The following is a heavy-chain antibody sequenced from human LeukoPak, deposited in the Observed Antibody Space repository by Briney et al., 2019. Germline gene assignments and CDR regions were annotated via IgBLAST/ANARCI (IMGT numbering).Heavy chain of an antibody. CDR1: GGSISSSSYY. CDR3: ARTGGYPRTNGAFDI. CDR2: VYTSGST. Sequence: SETLSLTCTLSGGSISSSSYYWGWIRQPAGKGLEWIGRVYTSGSTDYNPSLKSRVTISVDTSKNQFSLKLSSVTAADTAVYYCARTGGYPRTNGAFDIWGQGTMVTVSS. V-gene: IGHV4-61*02. J-gene: IGHJ3*02. D-gene: IGHD2-8*02.